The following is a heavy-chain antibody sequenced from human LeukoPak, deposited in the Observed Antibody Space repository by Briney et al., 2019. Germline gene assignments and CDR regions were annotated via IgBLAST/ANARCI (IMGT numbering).Heavy chain of an antibody. CDR3: ARDSGSSRWYPYYFDY. Sequence: GGSLRLSCAASGFTFSSYTMHGVRQAPGKGLEHCSTIGSNGGSTYHANSVKGRFIITRDNSKNTLYLQMGSLRAEDTAVYYCARDSGSSRWYPYYFDYWGQGTLVTVSS. V-gene: IGHV3-64*01. CDR2: IGSNGGST. D-gene: IGHD6-13*01. J-gene: IGHJ4*02. CDR1: GFTFSSYT.